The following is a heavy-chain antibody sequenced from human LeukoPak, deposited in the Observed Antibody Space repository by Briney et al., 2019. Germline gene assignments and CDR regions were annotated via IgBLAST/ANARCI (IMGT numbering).Heavy chain of an antibody. CDR2: IYYSGST. CDR1: GGSISSYY. Sequence: TPSETPSLTCTGSGGSISSYYWSWIRQPPGKGLEWIGYIYYSGSTNYNPSLKSRVTISIDTSKNQLSLKLSSVTAADTAVYYCARVLPYGAAAGSTDYWGQGTLVTVSS. D-gene: IGHD6-13*01. J-gene: IGHJ4*02. V-gene: IGHV4-59*01. CDR3: ARVLPYGAAAGSTDY.